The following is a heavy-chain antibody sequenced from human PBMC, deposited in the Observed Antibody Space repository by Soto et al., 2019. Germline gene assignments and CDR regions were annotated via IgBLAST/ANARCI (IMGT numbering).Heavy chain of an antibody. CDR2: TYYRSKWYN. CDR3: ARDFTSCYDYVLYYYGMDV. CDR1: GDSVSSNSAA. D-gene: IGHD5-12*01. V-gene: IGHV6-1*01. J-gene: IGHJ6*02. Sequence: QVQLQQSGPGLVKPSQTLSLTCAISGDSVSSNSAAWNWIRQSPSRGLEWLGRTYYRSKWYNDYAVSVKSRITINPDTSKNQFSLQLNCVTPEDTAVYYCARDFTSCYDYVLYYYGMDVWGQGTTVTVSS.